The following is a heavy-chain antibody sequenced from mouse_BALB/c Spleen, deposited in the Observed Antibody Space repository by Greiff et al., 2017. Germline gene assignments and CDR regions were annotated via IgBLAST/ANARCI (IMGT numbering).Heavy chain of an antibody. CDR3: ARGGNYVLYYAMDY. CDR2: IWSGGST. V-gene: IGHV2-2*02. J-gene: IGHJ4*01. CDR1: GFSLTSYG. D-gene: IGHD2-1*01. Sequence: VNVVESGPGLVQPSQSLSITCTVSGFSLTSYGVHWVRQSPGKGLEWLGVIWSGGSTDYNAAFISRLSISKDNSKSQVFFKMNSLQANDTAIYYCARGGNYVLYYAMDYWGQGTSVTVSS.